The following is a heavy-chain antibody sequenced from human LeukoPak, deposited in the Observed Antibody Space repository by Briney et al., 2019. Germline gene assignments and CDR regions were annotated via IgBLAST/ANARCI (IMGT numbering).Heavy chain of an antibody. CDR2: ISFSGKTI. CDR1: GFTFSGYE. J-gene: IGHJ4*02. Sequence: GGSLRLSCAASGFTFSGYEMNWVRQAPGKGLEWVSYISFSGKTIYYADSVKGRFTISRGNARTSLYLQMNSLRAEDTAVYYCARDRRELLFDFWGQGTLVTVSS. D-gene: IGHD1-26*01. V-gene: IGHV3-48*03. CDR3: ARDRRELLFDF.